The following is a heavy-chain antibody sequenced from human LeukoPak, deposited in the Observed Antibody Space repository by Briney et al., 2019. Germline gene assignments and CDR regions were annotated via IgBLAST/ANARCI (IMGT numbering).Heavy chain of an antibody. J-gene: IGHJ3*02. CDR2: MHYSGDT. V-gene: IGHV4-31*03. CDR3: ARRVPDDSAPGIAFDI. D-gene: IGHD3-22*01. CDR1: GGSISYGGYY. Sequence: SETLSLTCTVSGGSISYGGYYWTWIRQRPGKGLEWIGYMHYSGDTHYNPSLKSRVTISVDTSKNHFSLKLSSVTAADTAMYYCARRVPDDSAPGIAFDIWGQGTMVTVSS.